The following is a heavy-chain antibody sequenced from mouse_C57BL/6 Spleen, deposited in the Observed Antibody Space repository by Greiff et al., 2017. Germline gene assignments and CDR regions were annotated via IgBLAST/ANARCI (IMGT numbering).Heavy chain of an antibody. CDR1: GYTFTRYG. V-gene: IGHV1-81*01. CDR2: IYPRSGNT. J-gene: IGHJ3*01. Sequence: QVQLQQSGAELARPGASVKLSCKASGYTFTRYGISWVKQRTGQGLEWIGEIYPRSGNTYYNEKFKGKATLTADKSSSTAYMELRSLTSEDSAVYFCARALYDYPFAYWGQGTLVTVSA. D-gene: IGHD2-4*01. CDR3: ARALYDYPFAY.